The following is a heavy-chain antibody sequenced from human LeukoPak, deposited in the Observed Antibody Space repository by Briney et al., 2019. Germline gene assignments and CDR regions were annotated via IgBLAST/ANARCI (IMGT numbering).Heavy chain of an antibody. D-gene: IGHD2-15*01. CDR2: INEDGYEK. CDR3: AKDSAYCSGGSCYYYYGMDV. V-gene: IGHV3-7*03. Sequence: QAGGSLRLSCAATGFPLTTYWMSWVRQAPGKGLEWVANINEDGYEKYYVGSVKGRFTISRDNAKNSLYLHMSGLRVEDTAVYYCAKDSAYCSGGSCYYYYGMDVWGQGTTVTVSS. J-gene: IGHJ6*02. CDR1: GFPLTTYW.